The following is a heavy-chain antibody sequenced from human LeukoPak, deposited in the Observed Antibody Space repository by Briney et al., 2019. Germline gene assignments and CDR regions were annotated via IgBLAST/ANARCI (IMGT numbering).Heavy chain of an antibody. CDR3: ARRRNRGYDWAYNWFDP. CDR2: IYPDDSDT. CDR1: GYSFTSYW. J-gene: IGHJ5*02. V-gene: IGHV5-51*01. Sequence: GESLKISCQGSGYSFTSYWIGWVRQMPGKGLEWMGVIYPDDSDTRYSPSFQGQVTISADKSISTAYLQWSSLKASDTAMYYCARRRNRGYDWAYNWFDPWGQGTLVTVSS. D-gene: IGHD5-12*01.